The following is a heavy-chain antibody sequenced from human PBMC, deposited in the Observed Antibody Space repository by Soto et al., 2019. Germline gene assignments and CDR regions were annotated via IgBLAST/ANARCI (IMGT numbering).Heavy chain of an antibody. D-gene: IGHD6-6*01. CDR3: ASDRTAVRIAARPEYYFDY. CDR1: GGTFSSYA. Sequence: ASVKVSCKASGGTFSSYAISWVRQAPGQGLEWMGGIIPIFGTANYAQKFQGRVTITADESTSTAYMELSSLRSEDTAVYYCASDRTAVRIAARPEYYFDYWGQGTLVTVSS. J-gene: IGHJ4*02. CDR2: IIPIFGTA. V-gene: IGHV1-69*13.